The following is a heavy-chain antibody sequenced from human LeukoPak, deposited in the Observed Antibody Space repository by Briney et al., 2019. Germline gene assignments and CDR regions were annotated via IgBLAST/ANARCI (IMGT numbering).Heavy chain of an antibody. CDR3: VRRSNSPDSDY. CDR2: IYPGDSDT. V-gene: IGHV5-51*01. CDR1: GYSFTSHW. D-gene: IGHD6-6*01. Sequence: GESLQISCKGSGYSFTSHWIGWVRQMPGKGLEWMGIIYPGDSDTRYSPSLQGQVTISADKSISTAYLQWSSLRASDTAIYYCVRRSNSPDSDYWGQGTLVTVSS. J-gene: IGHJ4*02.